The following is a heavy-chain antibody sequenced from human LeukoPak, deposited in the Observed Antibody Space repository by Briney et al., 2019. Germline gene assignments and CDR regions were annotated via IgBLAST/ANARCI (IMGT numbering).Heavy chain of an antibody. Sequence: GGSLRLSCAASAFTFSSCAMSWVRQAPGQGLEWVSAITGSGVGTYYADSVKGRFTIARDNSKTTLYLQMNSLIADDTAVYYCAKHSGYDLYYGMDVWGQGTTVTVSS. J-gene: IGHJ6*02. CDR3: AKHSGYDLYYGMDV. D-gene: IGHD5-12*01. CDR2: ITGSGVGT. CDR1: AFTFSSCA. V-gene: IGHV3-23*01.